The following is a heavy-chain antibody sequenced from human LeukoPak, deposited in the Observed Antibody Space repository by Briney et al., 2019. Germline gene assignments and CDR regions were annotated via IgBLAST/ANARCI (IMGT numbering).Heavy chain of an antibody. CDR3: ARHYYDSSGYLGPLYYYYMDV. J-gene: IGHJ6*03. CDR1: GFSYTIFW. CDR2: IKEDGSEK. D-gene: IGHD3-22*01. V-gene: IGHV3-7*01. Sequence: GGSLRLSCAASGFSYTIFWMSWVRQAPGRGLEWVATIKEDGSEKYYVDSVKGRFTISRDNAKNSLYLQMNSLRAEDTAVYYCARHYYDSSGYLGPLYYYYMDVWGKGTTVTVSS.